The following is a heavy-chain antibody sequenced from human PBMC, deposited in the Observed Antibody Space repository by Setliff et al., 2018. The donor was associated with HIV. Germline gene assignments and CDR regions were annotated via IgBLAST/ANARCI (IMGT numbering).Heavy chain of an antibody. Sequence: GGSLSLSCAASGLTFSSYGMHWVRQAAGKGLEWVSGIGRGGDTYYLGSVKGRFTISRENAKNSLYLQMNSLIAGDTAVYFCAGIGDYSISGVAFHIWGQGTMVTVSS. CDR2: IGRGGDT. CDR1: GLTFSSYG. J-gene: IGHJ3*02. V-gene: IGHV3-13*01. CDR3: AGIGDYSISGVAFHI. D-gene: IGHD4-4*01.